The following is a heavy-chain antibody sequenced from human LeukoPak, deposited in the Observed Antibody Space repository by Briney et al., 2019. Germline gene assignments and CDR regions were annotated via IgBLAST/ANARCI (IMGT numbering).Heavy chain of an antibody. CDR1: GFTFRRYA. J-gene: IGHJ4*02. Sequence: LPGGSLRLSCAASGFTFRRYAMSWVRQAPGKGLEWVSGISGSGGSTYYADSVKGRFTISRDSSKNTLSLQMNSLRAEDTAVYYCAKDRAIAVAGTGFEYWGQGTLVTVSS. D-gene: IGHD6-19*01. CDR3: AKDRAIAVAGTGFEY. CDR2: ISGSGGST. V-gene: IGHV3-23*01.